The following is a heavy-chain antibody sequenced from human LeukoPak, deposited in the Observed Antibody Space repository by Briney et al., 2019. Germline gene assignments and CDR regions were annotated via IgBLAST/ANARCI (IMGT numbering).Heavy chain of an antibody. Sequence: SETLSLTCAVYGGSFSGYYWSWIRQPPGKGLEWIGEINHSGSTNYNPSLKSRVTISVDTSKNQFSLKLSSVTAADTAVYYCASLLWFGGFDYWGRGTLVTVSS. CDR2: INHSGST. CDR3: ASLLWFGGFDY. CDR1: GGSFSGYY. J-gene: IGHJ4*02. V-gene: IGHV4-34*01. D-gene: IGHD3-10*01.